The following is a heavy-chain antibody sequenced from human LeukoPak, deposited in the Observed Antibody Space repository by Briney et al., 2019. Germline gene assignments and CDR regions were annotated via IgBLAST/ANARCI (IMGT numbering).Heavy chain of an antibody. V-gene: IGHV3-7*01. D-gene: IGHD3-10*01. CDR3: ARDDWFYSASGIYQNYFYH. CDR2: IREDGSEK. Sequence: PGGSLRLSCAASGFTFNNYWMMWVRQAPGKGLEWVANIREDGSEKNYVDSVKGRFTISRDNAKNSLYLQMNSLRGEDMAVYYCARDDWFYSASGIYQNYFYHWGQGILVTVSP. J-gene: IGHJ4*02. CDR1: GFTFNNYW.